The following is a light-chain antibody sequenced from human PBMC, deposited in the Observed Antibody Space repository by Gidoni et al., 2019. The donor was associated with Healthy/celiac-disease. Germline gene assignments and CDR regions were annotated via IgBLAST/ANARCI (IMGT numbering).Light chain of an antibody. V-gene: IGKV1-39*01. J-gene: IGKJ5*01. CDR3: QQSYSTLPIT. Sequence: DIQMTQSPSSLSASVGDRVTITCRASQSISSYVNWYQQKPGQAPKLLISAASSFQSGVPSRFSGSGSGTDFTLTISSLQPEDFATYYCQQSYSTLPITFGQGTRLEIK. CDR2: AAS. CDR1: QSISSY.